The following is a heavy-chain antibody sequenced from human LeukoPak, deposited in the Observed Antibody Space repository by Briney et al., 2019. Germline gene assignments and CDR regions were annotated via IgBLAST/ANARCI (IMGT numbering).Heavy chain of an antibody. D-gene: IGHD4-17*01. V-gene: IGHV1-46*01. J-gene: IGHJ5*02. CDR1: GYTFTSYY. CDR2: INPSGGST. CDR3: ARDHGTGPYDYGDYFYFDP. Sequence: GASVKVSCKASGYTFTSYYMHWVRQAPGQGLEWMGIINPSGGSTSYAQKFQGRVTMTRDMSTSTVYMELSSLRSEDTAVYYCARDHGTGPYDYGDYFYFDPWGQGTLVTVSS.